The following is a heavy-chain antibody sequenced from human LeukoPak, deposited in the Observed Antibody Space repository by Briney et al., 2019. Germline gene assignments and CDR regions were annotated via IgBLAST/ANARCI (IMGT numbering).Heavy chain of an antibody. D-gene: IGHD2-21*02. J-gene: IGHJ5*02. CDR1: GYTFTSYA. V-gene: IGHV1-69*04. CDR2: IIPILGIA. CDR3: ARSIVVVTATLPFDP. Sequence: ASVKVSCKASGYTFTSYAISWVRQAPGQGLEWMGRIIPILGIANYAQKFQGRVTITADKSTSTAYMELSSLRSEDTAVYYCARSIVVVTATLPFDPWGQGTLVTVSS.